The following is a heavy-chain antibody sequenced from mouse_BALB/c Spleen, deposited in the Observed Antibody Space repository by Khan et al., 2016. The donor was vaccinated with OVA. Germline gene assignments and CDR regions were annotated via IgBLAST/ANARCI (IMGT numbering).Heavy chain of an antibody. CDR1: GYTFTSYW. CDR2: INPATDYT. D-gene: IGHD1-1*01. Sequence: LEESGAELAKPGASVKMSCKASGYTFTSYWMHWVKQRPGQGLEWIGYINPATDYTEYNQKFKNKATLTADKSSSTAYMQLSSLTSEDSAVYYCVNHGSSSAWFTYWGQGTPVTVSA. CDR3: VNHGSSSAWFTY. V-gene: IGHV1-7*01. J-gene: IGHJ3*01.